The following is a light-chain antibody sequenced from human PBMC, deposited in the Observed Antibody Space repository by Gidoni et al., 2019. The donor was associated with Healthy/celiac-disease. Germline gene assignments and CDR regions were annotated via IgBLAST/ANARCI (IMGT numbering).Light chain of an antibody. J-gene: IGLJ2*01. CDR3: AAWDDSLNGRGV. Sequence: QSALPQPPPASGTPGPRVTISCSGSSSNIGSNTVNWYQQLPGTAPKLLIYSNNQRPSGVPDRFSGSKSGTSASLAISGLQSEDEADYYCAAWDDSLNGRGVFGGGTKLTVL. CDR1: SSNIGSNT. V-gene: IGLV1-44*01. CDR2: SNN.